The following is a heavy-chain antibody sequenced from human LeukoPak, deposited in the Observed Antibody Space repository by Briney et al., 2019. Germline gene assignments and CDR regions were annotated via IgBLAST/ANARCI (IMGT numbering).Heavy chain of an antibody. V-gene: IGHV1-18*01. CDR1: GYTFSNYG. Sequence: ASVKVSCKASGYTFSNYGISWVRQAPGQGLEWMGWISPYNGNTNYAQKLQGRVTMTRDTSTRTVYMALSSLRSEDTAIYYCARGRGFGGNSGFGYWGQGTLVTVSS. D-gene: IGHD4-23*01. J-gene: IGHJ4*02. CDR2: ISPYNGNT. CDR3: ARGRGFGGNSGFGY.